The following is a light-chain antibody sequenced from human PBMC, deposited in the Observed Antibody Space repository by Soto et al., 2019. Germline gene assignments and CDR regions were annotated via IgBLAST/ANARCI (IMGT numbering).Light chain of an antibody. Sequence: EIVLTQSPATLSLSPGERATLSFRASQSVSSYLAWYQQKPGQAPRLLIYDASNRATGIPARFSGSGSGTDFTLTISSLEPEDFAVYYCQQRSNWPPGLTFGGGTNVDNK. CDR2: DAS. J-gene: IGKJ4*01. CDR1: QSVSSY. CDR3: QQRSNWPPGLT. V-gene: IGKV3-11*01.